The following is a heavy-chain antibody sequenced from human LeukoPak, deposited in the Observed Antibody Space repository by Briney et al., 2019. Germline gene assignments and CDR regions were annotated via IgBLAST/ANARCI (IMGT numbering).Heavy chain of an antibody. CDR3: ARTPPPYYYDSSGYYGYYFDY. J-gene: IGHJ4*02. Sequence: SQTLSLTCTVSGGSISSGSYYWSWIRQPAGKGLEWIGRIYTSGSTNYNPSLKSRVTISVDTSKNQFSLKLSSVTAADTAVYYCARTPPPYYYDSSGYYGYYFDYWGQGTLVTVSS. CDR1: GGSISSGSYY. V-gene: IGHV4-61*02. D-gene: IGHD3-22*01. CDR2: IYTSGST.